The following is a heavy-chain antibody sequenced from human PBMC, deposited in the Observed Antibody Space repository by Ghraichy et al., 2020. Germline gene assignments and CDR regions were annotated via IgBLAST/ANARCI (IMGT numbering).Heavy chain of an antibody. D-gene: IGHD3-16*01. Sequence: SETLSLTCTVSGGSISTFYWSWIRQSPAKGLEWIGYIHAHANSNYNPSLKSRVAISLDTSKSQFSLKLSSVTAADTAVYFCAREISSFNYFDFWGQGILVTVSS. CDR3: AREISSFNYFDF. CDR2: IHAHANS. J-gene: IGHJ4*02. CDR1: GGSISTFY. V-gene: IGHV4-59*01.